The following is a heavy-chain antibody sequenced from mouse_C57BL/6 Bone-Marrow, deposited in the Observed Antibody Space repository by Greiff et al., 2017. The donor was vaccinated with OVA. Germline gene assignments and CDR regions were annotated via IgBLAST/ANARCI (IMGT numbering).Heavy chain of an antibody. D-gene: IGHD1-1*01. CDR3: ASTITTVPYWYFDV. CDR1: GFTFSDYY. Sequence: EVMLVESGGGLVQPGGSLKLSCAASGFTFSDYYMYWVRQTPEKRLEWVAYISNGGGSTNYPDTVKGRFTISRDKAKNTLYLHMSRLKSEDTAMYYCASTITTVPYWYFDVWGTGTTVTVSS. CDR2: ISNGGGST. V-gene: IGHV5-12*01. J-gene: IGHJ1*03.